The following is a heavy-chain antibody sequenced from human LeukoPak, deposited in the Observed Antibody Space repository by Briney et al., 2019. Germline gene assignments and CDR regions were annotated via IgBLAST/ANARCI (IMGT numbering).Heavy chain of an antibody. CDR2: ISAYNGDT. V-gene: IGHV1-18*01. Sequence: ASVKVSCKASGYTFTSYGISWVRQAPGQGLEWMGWISAYNGDTNYAQKLQGRVTTTTDTSTSTAYMELRSLRSDDTAVYYCARDYYGSGAGFLFDFWGQGTLVTVSS. D-gene: IGHD3-10*01. CDR3: ARDYYGSGAGFLFDF. CDR1: GYTFTSYG. J-gene: IGHJ4*02.